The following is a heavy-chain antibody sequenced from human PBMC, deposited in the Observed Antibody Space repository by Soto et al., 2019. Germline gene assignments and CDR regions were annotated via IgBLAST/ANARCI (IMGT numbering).Heavy chain of an antibody. D-gene: IGHD3-10*01. Sequence: KPSETLSLTCAVYGGSFSGYYWSWIRQPPGKGLEWIGEINHSGSTNYNPSLKSRVTISIDTSKNQFSLKLSSVTAADTAVYYCARGLPRYGGLVDYWGQGTLVTVSS. CDR3: ARGLPRYGGLVDY. CDR1: GGSFSGYY. J-gene: IGHJ4*02. V-gene: IGHV4-34*01. CDR2: INHSGST.